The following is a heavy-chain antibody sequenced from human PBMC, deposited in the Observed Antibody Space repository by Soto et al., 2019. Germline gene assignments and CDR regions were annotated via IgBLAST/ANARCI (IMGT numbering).Heavy chain of an antibody. CDR2: MNPNSGNT. CDR1: GYTFTSYD. CDR3: ARVGYDILTGYPYYYYYYMDV. V-gene: IGHV1-8*01. Sequence: ASVKVSCKASGYTFTSYDINWVRQATGQGLEWMGWMNPNSGNTGYAQKFQGRVTMTRNTSISTAYMELSSLRPEDTAVYYCARVGYDILTGYPYYYYYYMDVWGKATTVTVSS. D-gene: IGHD3-9*01. J-gene: IGHJ6*03.